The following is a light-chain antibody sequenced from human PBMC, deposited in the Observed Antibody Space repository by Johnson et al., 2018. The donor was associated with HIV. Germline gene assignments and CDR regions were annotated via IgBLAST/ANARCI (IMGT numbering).Light chain of an antibody. Sequence: QSVLTQPPSMSAAPGQRVAISCSGSSSNIENNYVSWYQQFPGTAPKLLIYDNDKRPSGIPDRFFGSKSGTSATLDITGLQTGDEGDYYCGAWDSSLNAYVFGAGTKVTVL. CDR3: GAWDSSLNAYV. CDR1: SSNIENNY. CDR2: DND. J-gene: IGLJ1*01. V-gene: IGLV1-51*01.